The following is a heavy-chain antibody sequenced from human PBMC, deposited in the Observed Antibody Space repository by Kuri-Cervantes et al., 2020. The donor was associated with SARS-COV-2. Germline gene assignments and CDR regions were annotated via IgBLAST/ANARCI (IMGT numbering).Heavy chain of an antibody. J-gene: IGHJ6*03. V-gene: IGHV3-48*01. CDR2: ISSSSSTI. D-gene: IGHD6-19*01. CDR3: AKDSHINPGIAVAGSAPRYMDV. Sequence: LSLTCAASGFTFSSYSMNWVRQAPGKGLEWVSYISSSSSTIYYADSVKGRFTISRDNAKNSLYLQMNSLRAEDTAVYYCAKDSHINPGIAVAGSAPRYMDVWGKGTTVTVSS. CDR1: GFTFSSYS.